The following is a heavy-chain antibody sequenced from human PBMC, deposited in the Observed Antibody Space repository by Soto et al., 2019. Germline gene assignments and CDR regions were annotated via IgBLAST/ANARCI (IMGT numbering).Heavy chain of an antibody. V-gene: IGHV3-23*01. CDR3: GKDPNGDYVGGFEF. D-gene: IGHD4-17*01. CDR2: ISASGSRT. Sequence: LSLSCAASGFTFNNYAMSWVRQAPGKGLEWVSGISASGSRTFYADSVKGRFTVSRDFSKNTLSLQMDSLRAEDTAVYVCGKDPNGDYVGGFEFWGPGTMVTVSS. CDR1: GFTFNNYA. J-gene: IGHJ3*01.